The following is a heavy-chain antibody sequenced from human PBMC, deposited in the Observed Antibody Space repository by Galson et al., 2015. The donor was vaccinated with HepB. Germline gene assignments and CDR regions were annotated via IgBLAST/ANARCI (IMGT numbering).Heavy chain of an antibody. Sequence: SVKVSCKASGFTFTSSAVQWVRQARGQRLEWIGWIVVGSGNTNYAQKFQERVTITRDMSTSTAYMELSSLRSEDTAVYYCAAALATSYYYGMDVWGQGTTVTVSS. CDR1: GFTFTSSA. V-gene: IGHV1-58*01. D-gene: IGHD4-11*01. J-gene: IGHJ6*02. CDR3: AAALATSYYYGMDV. CDR2: IVVGSGNT.